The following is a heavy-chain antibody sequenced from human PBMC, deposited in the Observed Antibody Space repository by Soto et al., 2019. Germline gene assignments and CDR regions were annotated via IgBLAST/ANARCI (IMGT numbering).Heavy chain of an antibody. D-gene: IGHD3-10*01. J-gene: IGHJ5*02. CDR3: ARGIQLWFGELGWFDP. CDR2: IIPILGIA. V-gene: IGHV1-69*02. Sequence: QVQLVQSGAEVKKPGSSLKVSCKASGGTFSSYTISWVRQAPGQGLEGMGRIIPILGIANYAQKFQGRVTITADKSTSTAYMELSSLRSEDTAVYYCARGIQLWFGELGWFDPWGQGTLVTVSS. CDR1: GGTFSSYT.